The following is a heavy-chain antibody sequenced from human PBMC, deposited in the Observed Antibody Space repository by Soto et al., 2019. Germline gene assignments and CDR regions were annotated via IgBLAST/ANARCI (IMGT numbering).Heavy chain of an antibody. J-gene: IGHJ5*02. V-gene: IGHV4-61*01. D-gene: IGHD6-6*01. CDR1: GGSVSSGSYY. CDR3: ARVSSIAARTGDNWFDP. CDR2: IYYSGST. Sequence: QVQLQESGPGLVKPSETLSLTCTVSGGSVSSGSYYWSWIRQPPGKGLEWIGYIYYSGSTNYNPSLKSRDTISVDTSKNQFSLKLSSVTAADTAVYYCARVSSIAARTGDNWFDPWGQGTLVTVSS.